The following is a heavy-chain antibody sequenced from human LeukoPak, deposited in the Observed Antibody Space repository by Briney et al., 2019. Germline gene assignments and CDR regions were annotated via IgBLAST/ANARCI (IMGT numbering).Heavy chain of an antibody. CDR3: AKDTGPAADYYMDV. CDR2: ISWNSGSI. CDR1: GFTFDDYA. Sequence: GGSLRLSCAASGFTFDDYAVHWVRQAPGKGLEWVSGISWNSGSIGYADSVKGRFTISRDNAKNSLYLQMNSLRAEDTALYYCAKDTGPAADYYMDVWGKGTTVTVSS. V-gene: IGHV3-9*01. D-gene: IGHD2-2*01. J-gene: IGHJ6*03.